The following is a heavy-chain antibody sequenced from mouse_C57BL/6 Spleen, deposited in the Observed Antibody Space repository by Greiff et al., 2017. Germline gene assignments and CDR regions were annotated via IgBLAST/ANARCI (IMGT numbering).Heavy chain of an antibody. D-gene: IGHD1-1*01. CDR1: GYAFSSYW. CDR2: IYPGDGDT. V-gene: IGHV1-80*01. Sequence: LMESGAELVKPGASVKISCKASGYAFSSYWMNWVKQRPGKGLEWIGQIYPGDGDTNYNGKFKGKATLTADKSSSTAYMQLSSLTSEDSAVYFCARSPYYYGSYWYFVVWGTGTTVTVSS. CDR3: ARSPYYYGSYWYFVV. J-gene: IGHJ1*03.